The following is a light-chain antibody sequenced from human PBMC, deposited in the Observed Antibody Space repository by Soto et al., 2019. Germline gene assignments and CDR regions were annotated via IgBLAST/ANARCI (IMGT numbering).Light chain of an antibody. V-gene: IGLV2-23*01. J-gene: IGLJ3*02. CDR3: CAYAGSSTWV. CDR1: SSDVGSYNF. CDR2: EAT. Sequence: QSVLTQPASVSGSPGQSITISCTGTSSDVGSYNFVSWYQQHPGKAPKLMIFEATKRPSGVSNRFSGSKSGNTASLTISGLQTEDEADYHCCAYAGSSTWVFGGVTKLTVL.